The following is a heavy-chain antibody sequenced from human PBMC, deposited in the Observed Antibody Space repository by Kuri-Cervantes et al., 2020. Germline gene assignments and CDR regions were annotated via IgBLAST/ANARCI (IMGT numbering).Heavy chain of an antibody. CDR2: VRYDGSKP. J-gene: IGHJ6*03. V-gene: IGHV3-30*02. Sequence: GESLKISCAASGFTFSNYGMHWVRQAPGKGLEWVAFVRYDGSKPCYADSVKGRFTISRDNSKNTVYLQMNSLRGEDTPVYYCARGKRIVVVPAASRGSYYYYMDVWGKGTTVTVSS. CDR1: GFTFSNYG. D-gene: IGHD2-2*01. CDR3: ARGKRIVVVPAASRGSYYYYMDV.